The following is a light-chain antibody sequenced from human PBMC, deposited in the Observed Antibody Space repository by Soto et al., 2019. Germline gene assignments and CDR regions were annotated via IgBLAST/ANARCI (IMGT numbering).Light chain of an antibody. CDR2: GVS. CDR1: QSVTINY. Sequence: ENVLTQSPGTLSFSPGERATLSCRASQSVTINYLAWYQQKPGQAPRLLIYGVSTRATGIPNRFSGSGSGTDFTLTISRLEPEDFAVYYCQQYGSSPFTFGPGTKVDIK. V-gene: IGKV3-20*01. CDR3: QQYGSSPFT. J-gene: IGKJ3*01.